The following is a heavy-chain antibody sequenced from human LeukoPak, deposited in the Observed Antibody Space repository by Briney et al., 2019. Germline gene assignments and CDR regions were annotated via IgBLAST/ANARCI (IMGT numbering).Heavy chain of an antibody. CDR2: ISGSGGST. CDR3: ARFYSSSSVRTLDI. Sequence: PGGSLRLSCAASGFTFSSYAMSWVRQAPGKGLEWVSAISGSGGSTYYADSVKGRFTISRENSKNTLYLQMNSLRAEDTAVYYCARFYSSSSVRTLDIWGQGTMVTVSS. J-gene: IGHJ3*02. V-gene: IGHV3-23*01. CDR1: GFTFSSYA. D-gene: IGHD6-6*01.